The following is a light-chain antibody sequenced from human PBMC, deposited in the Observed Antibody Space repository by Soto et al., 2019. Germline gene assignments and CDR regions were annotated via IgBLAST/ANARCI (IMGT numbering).Light chain of an antibody. V-gene: IGKV3-11*01. CDR3: QQHSHWPPWT. CDR1: QNVRTF. J-gene: IGKJ1*01. CDR2: GAS. Sequence: EVVLTQSPATLSLSPGERATLSCRASQNVRTFLDWYQQKPGQAPRLLIYGASNRATGIPARFSGSGSGTDFTLTIGSREPGDFAVYYCQQHSHWPPWTFGQGTRVEIQ.